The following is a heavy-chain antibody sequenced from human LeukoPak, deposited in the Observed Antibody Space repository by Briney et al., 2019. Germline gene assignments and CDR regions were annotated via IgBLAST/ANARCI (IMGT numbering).Heavy chain of an antibody. CDR3: ARDLEPEYCSGGSCPPGLPAFDI. J-gene: IGHJ3*02. CDR2: IYYSGSI. Sequence: SETLSLTCTVSGGSISSSSYYWGWIRQPPGKGLEWIGSIYYSGSIYYNPSLKSRVTISVDTSKNQFSLKLSSVTAADTAVYYCARDLEPEYCSGGSCPPGLPAFDIWGQGTMVTVSS. CDR1: GGSISSSSYY. D-gene: IGHD2-15*01. V-gene: IGHV4-39*07.